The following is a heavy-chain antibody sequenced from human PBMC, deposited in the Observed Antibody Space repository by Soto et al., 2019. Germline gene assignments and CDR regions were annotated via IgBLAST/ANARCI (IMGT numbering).Heavy chain of an antibody. Sequence: GGSLRLSCAASGFTFSSYAMSWVRQAPGKGLEWVSAISGSGGSTYYADSVKGRFTISRDNSKNTLYLQMNSLRAEDTAVYCCLGYCSSTSCHEGFDCWGQGTLVTVSS. CDR1: GFTFSSYA. CDR2: ISGSGGST. J-gene: IGHJ4*02. CDR3: LGYCSSTSCHEGFDC. V-gene: IGHV3-23*01. D-gene: IGHD2-2*01.